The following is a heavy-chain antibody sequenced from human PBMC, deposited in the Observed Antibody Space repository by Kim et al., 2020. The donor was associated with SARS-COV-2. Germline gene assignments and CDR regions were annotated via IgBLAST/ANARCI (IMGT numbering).Heavy chain of an antibody. Sequence: GGSLRLSCAASGFTFSSYVMHWVRQAPGKGLEWVAVISYDGSNKYYADSVKGRFTISRDNSKNTLYLQMNSLRPEDTAVYYCAKDEKQGIEGYYDFLSGYSRPRFHGLPDHWGQGTLVTVSS. CDR2: ISYDGSNK. V-gene: IGHV3-30*18. J-gene: IGHJ1*01. D-gene: IGHD3-3*01. CDR3: AKDEKQGIEGYYDFLSGYSRPRFHGLPDH. CDR1: GFTFSSYV.